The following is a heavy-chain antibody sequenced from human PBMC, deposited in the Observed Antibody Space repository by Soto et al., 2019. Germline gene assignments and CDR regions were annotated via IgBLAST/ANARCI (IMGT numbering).Heavy chain of an antibody. V-gene: IGHV1-69*02. D-gene: IGHD2-15*01. CDR1: GGTFSSYT. CDR2: IIPILGIA. CDR3: ASHPEGSGGSLSPFDI. Sequence: ASVKVSCKASGGTFSSYTISWVRQAPGQGLEWMGRIIPILGIANYAQKFQGRVTITADKSTSTAYMELSSLRSEDTAVYYCASHPEGSGGSLSPFDIWGQGTMVTVSS. J-gene: IGHJ3*02.